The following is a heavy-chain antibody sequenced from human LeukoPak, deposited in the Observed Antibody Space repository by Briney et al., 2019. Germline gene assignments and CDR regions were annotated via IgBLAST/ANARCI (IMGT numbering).Heavy chain of an antibody. J-gene: IGHJ6*03. CDR1: GYTFSNFD. CDR2: MNPGSGDT. Sequence: ASVKVSCKASGYTFSNFDVNWVRQAPGQGLEWMAWMNPGSGDTGYEGKFQAGLTMSSNTSITTASMELSSLTSEDTAVYYCARSRRGYYMDVWGKGTTVIVSS. V-gene: IGHV1-8*02. CDR3: ARSRRGYYMDV.